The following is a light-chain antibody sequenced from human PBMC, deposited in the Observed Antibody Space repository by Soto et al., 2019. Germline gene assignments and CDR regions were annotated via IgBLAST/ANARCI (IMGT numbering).Light chain of an antibody. V-gene: IGLV1-40*01. CDR3: QSYDSSLSGLWV. CDR1: SSNIGAGYD. CDR2: GIS. J-gene: IGLJ3*02. Sequence: QSVLTQPPSVSGAPGQRVTISCTGSSSNIGAGYDVYWYQQFPGTAPKLLIYGISNRPSGVPDRFSGSKSGTSASLAITGLQVEDEADYYCQSYDSSLSGLWVFGGGTKLTVL.